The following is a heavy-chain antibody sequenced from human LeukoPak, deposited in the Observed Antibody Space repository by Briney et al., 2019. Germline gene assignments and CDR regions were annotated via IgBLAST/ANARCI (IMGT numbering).Heavy chain of an antibody. CDR2: IIPILGIA. D-gene: IGHD3-10*01. J-gene: IGHJ5*02. CDR3: ASSPIQVRGWFDP. V-gene: IGHV1-69*04. CDR1: GGTFSSYA. Sequence: EASVKVSCKASGGTFSSYAISWVRQAPGQGLEWMGRIIPILGIANYAQKFQGRVTITADKSTNTAYMELSSLRSEDTAVYYCASSPIQVRGWFDPWGQGTLVTVSS.